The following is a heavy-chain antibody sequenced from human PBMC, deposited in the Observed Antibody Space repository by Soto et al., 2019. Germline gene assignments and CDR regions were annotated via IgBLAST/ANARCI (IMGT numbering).Heavy chain of an antibody. CDR2: TYYRSKWYN. V-gene: IGHV6-1*01. D-gene: IGHD6-13*01. CDR1: GDSVSSNRAA. CDR3: ARAPASSWYVGDAFDN. Sequence: KQSQTLSLTCAISGDSVSSNRAAWNWIRQSPSRGLEWLGRTYYRSKWYNDYAVSVKSRITINPDTSKNQFSLQLNSVTPEDTAMYDYARAPASSWYVGDAFDNGGQGTMVTVSS. J-gene: IGHJ3*02.